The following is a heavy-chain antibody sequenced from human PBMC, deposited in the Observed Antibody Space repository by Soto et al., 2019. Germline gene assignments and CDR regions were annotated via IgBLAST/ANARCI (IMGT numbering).Heavy chain of an antibody. CDR3: ARHYYGSGSFRASDY. Sequence: PSETLSLTCTVSGGSIRSSSYYWAWIRQPPGKGLEWIGSIFYSGSTYYNPSLKSRVTISVDTSKNQFSLKLSSVTAADTAVYYCARHYYGSGSFRASDYWGQGTLVTVSS. CDR2: IFYSGST. V-gene: IGHV4-39*01. CDR1: GGSIRSSSYY. J-gene: IGHJ4*02. D-gene: IGHD3-10*01.